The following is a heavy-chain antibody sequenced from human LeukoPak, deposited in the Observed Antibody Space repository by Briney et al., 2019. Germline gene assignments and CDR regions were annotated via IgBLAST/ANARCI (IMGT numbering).Heavy chain of an antibody. CDR1: GGSISSSSYY. J-gene: IGHJ6*03. CDR2: IYYSGST. V-gene: IGHV4-39*01. Sequence: PSETLSLTCTVSGGSISSSSYYWGWIRQPPGKGLEWIGSIYYSGSTYYNPSLKSRVTISVDTSKNQFSLKLSSVTAADTAVYYCARHEKFRITMVRGTNKDVWGKGTTVTISS. CDR3: ARHEKFRITMVRGTNKDV. D-gene: IGHD3-10*01.